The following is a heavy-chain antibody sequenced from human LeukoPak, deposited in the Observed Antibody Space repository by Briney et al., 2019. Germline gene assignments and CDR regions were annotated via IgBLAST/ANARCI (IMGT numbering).Heavy chain of an antibody. Sequence: PGGSLRLSCAASGFNFYNYDIQWVRQAPGKGLEWLATISRDGKREFYTDSLKGRFTISRDNSRNTLYLQMNSLRPEDTAVYYCARMSGSRLPGYWGQGALVTVSS. D-gene: IGHD3-3*01. CDR1: GFNFYNYD. J-gene: IGHJ4*02. CDR3: ARMSGSRLPGY. CDR2: ISRDGKRE. V-gene: IGHV3-30*04.